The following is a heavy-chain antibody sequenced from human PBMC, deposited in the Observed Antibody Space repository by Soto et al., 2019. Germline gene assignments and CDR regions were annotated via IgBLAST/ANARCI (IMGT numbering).Heavy chain of an antibody. CDR3: ARFKLGDDY. D-gene: IGHD5-12*01. J-gene: IGHJ4*02. V-gene: IGHV1-69*02. CDR1: GGTFSNST. Sequence: QVQLVQSGAEVRKPGSSVKVSCQASGGTFSNSTVTWVRQAPGQGLEWMGRLIPILGLANYAQKFRGRLTITADKSTTTAYMELSRVRSEDTAIYYCARFKLGDDYWGQGTRVSVSS. CDR2: LIPILGLA.